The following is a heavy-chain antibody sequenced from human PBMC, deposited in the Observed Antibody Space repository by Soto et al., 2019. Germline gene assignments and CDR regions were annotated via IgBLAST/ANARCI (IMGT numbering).Heavy chain of an antibody. CDR3: ARGVLLGRDGYNDLDY. CDR2: IIPIFGTA. CDR1: GGTFSSYA. Sequence: QVQLVQSGAEVKKPGSSVKVSCKASGGTFSSYAISRVRQAPGQGLEWMGGIIPIFGTANYAQKFQGRVTITADESTSTAYMELSSLRSEDTAVYYCARGVLLGRDGYNDLDYWGQGTLVTVSS. V-gene: IGHV1-69*01. J-gene: IGHJ4*02. D-gene: IGHD5-12*01.